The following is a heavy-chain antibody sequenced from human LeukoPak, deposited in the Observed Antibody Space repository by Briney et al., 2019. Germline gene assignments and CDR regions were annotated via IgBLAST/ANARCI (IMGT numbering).Heavy chain of an antibody. CDR3: ARDNSVGDYAWWFDP. D-gene: IGHD1-26*01. CDR2: ITPSGGST. CDR1: GYTFTNYY. Sequence: GASVTVSFKASGYTFTNYYMHWVGQAPGQGGEWLGLITPSGGSTWYAQKFQGRVTITRDMSTSTDYMELSSLRSEDTAVYYCARDNSVGDYAWWFDPWGQGTLVTVSS. J-gene: IGHJ5*02. V-gene: IGHV1-46*01.